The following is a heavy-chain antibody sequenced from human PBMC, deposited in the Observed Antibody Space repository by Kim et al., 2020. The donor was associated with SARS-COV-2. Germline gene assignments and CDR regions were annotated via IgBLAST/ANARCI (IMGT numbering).Heavy chain of an antibody. CDR3: ARMLSSSPMRCWIDP. D-gene: IGHD6-6*01. J-gene: IGHJ5*02. V-gene: IGHV4-39*01. Sequence: NPAPKSRVTIPVDTSKNQFSLKLSSVPAADTAVYYCARMLSSSPMRCWIDPWGQGTLVTVSS.